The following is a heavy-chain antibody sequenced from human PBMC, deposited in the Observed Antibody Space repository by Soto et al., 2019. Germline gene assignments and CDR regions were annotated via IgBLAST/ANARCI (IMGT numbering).Heavy chain of an antibody. CDR3: ARDTYYDFWSGYCSYYGMDV. J-gene: IGHJ6*02. Sequence: ASVKVSCKASGYTFTSYGISWVRQAPGQGLEWMGWISAYNGNTNYAQKLQGRVTMTTDTSTSTAYMELRSLRSDDTAVYYCARDTYYDFWSGYCSYYGMDVWGQGTTVTVSS. CDR2: ISAYNGNT. CDR1: GYTFTSYG. V-gene: IGHV1-18*01. D-gene: IGHD3-3*01.